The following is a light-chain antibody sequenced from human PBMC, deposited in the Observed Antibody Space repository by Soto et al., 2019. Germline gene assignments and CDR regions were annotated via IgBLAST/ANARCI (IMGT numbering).Light chain of an antibody. J-gene: IGKJ3*01. Sequence: ETVMTQSPAPLSVSPGERATLSCRASQSVSSDLAWYQQKPGQAPRLLIYGASTRATGIPARFSGSGSGTEFTLTISSLQSEDSAVYFCHQYNNWPFTFGPGTKVDIK. CDR3: HQYNNWPFT. V-gene: IGKV3-15*01. CDR2: GAS. CDR1: QSVSSD.